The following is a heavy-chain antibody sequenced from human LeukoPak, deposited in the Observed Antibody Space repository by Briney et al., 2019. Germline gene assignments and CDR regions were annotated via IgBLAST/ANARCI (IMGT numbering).Heavy chain of an antibody. CDR2: IYYSGST. V-gene: IGHV4-59*01. CDR1: GGSISSYY. Sequence: SETLSLTCTVSGGSISSYYWSWIRQPPGKGLEWIGYIYYSGSTNYNPSLKSRVTISVDTSKNQFSLKLSSVTAADTAVYYCARTLGYCSSTSCYAPLGPWGKGTLVTVSS. J-gene: IGHJ5*02. D-gene: IGHD2-2*01. CDR3: ARTLGYCSSTSCYAPLGP.